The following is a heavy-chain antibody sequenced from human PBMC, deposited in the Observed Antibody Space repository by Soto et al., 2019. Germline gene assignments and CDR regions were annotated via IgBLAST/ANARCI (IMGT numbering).Heavy chain of an antibody. Sequence: QVQLVESGGGVVQPGRSLRLSCAASGFTFSSYGMHWVRQAPGKGLEWVAVISYDGSNKYYADSVKGRFTISRDNSKNTLYLQMNGLRAEDTAVYYCAKGVGATEQVFDYWGQGTLVTVSS. V-gene: IGHV3-30*18. CDR2: ISYDGSNK. CDR3: AKGVGATEQVFDY. D-gene: IGHD1-26*01. CDR1: GFTFSSYG. J-gene: IGHJ4*02.